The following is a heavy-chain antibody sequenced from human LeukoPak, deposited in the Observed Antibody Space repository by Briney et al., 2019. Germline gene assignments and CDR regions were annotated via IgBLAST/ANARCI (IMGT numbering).Heavy chain of an antibody. CDR3: ARTHYLRFLEDYYYYYLDV. D-gene: IGHD3-3*01. CDR1: GGSFSGYY. V-gene: IGHV4-59*10. Sequence: PSETLSLTCAVYGGSFSGYYWSWIRQPPGKGLEWIGRIYSRGSTSYNPSLTSRVAISVDTSNNQFSLKLSSVTAADTAVYYCARTHYLRFLEDYYYYYLDVWGKGTTVTVSS. CDR2: IYSRGST. J-gene: IGHJ6*03.